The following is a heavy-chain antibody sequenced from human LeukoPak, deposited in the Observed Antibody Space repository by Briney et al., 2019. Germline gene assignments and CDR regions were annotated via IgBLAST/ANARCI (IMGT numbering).Heavy chain of an antibody. Sequence: SETLSLTCTVSGGSLSSYYWSWIRQPPGKGLEWIGYIYYSGSTNYNPSLKSRVTISVDTSKNQFSLKLSSVTAADTAVYYCARHVLWNYYDSSGPYAFDIWGQGTMVTVSS. CDR3: ARHVLWNYYDSSGPYAFDI. D-gene: IGHD3-22*01. V-gene: IGHV4-59*08. CDR1: GGSLSSYY. J-gene: IGHJ3*02. CDR2: IYYSGST.